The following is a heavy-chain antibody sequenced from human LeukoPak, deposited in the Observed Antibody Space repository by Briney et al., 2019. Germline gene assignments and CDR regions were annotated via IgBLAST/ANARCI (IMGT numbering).Heavy chain of an antibody. Sequence: GGSLRLSSAASGFTFSSYAMHWVRQAPGKGLEYVSAISSNGGSTYYANSVKGRFTISRDNSKNTLYLQMGSLRAEDMAVYYCARGYYDSSGSLLYWGQGTLVTVSS. J-gene: IGHJ4*02. CDR3: ARGYYDSSGSLLY. D-gene: IGHD3-22*01. V-gene: IGHV3-64*01. CDR2: ISSNGGST. CDR1: GFTFSSYA.